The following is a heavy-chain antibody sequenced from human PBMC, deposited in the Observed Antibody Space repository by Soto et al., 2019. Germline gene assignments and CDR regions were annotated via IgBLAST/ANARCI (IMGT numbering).Heavy chain of an antibody. Sequence: PGGSLRLSCAASGFTFSSYGMHWVRQAPGKGLEWVAVIWYDGSNKYYADSVKGRFTISRDNSKNTLYLQMNSLRAEDTAVYYCARASKYFDLDYWGQGTLVTVSS. J-gene: IGHJ4*02. D-gene: IGHD3-9*01. CDR3: ARASKYFDLDY. CDR2: IWYDGSNK. CDR1: GFTFSSYG. V-gene: IGHV3-33*01.